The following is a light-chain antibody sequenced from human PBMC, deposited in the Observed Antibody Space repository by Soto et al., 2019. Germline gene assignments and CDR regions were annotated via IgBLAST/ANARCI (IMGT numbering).Light chain of an antibody. CDR1: SSDVGGYNY. CDR3: NSYAGSNNLV. J-gene: IGLJ2*01. CDR2: EVN. Sequence: QSVLTQPPSASGSPGQSVTISCTGTSSDVGGYNYVSWYQQHPAKAPKLMIYEVNKRPSGVPDRFSGSKSDNTASLTVSGLQAEDEADYYCNSYAGSNNLVFGGGTKLTVL. V-gene: IGLV2-8*01.